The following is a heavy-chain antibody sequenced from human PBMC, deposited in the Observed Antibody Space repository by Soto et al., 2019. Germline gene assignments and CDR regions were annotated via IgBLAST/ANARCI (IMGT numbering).Heavy chain of an antibody. J-gene: IGHJ5*02. CDR3: AKDSGRGYNYGQHWFGP. V-gene: IGHV3-30*18. D-gene: IGHD5-18*01. CDR1: GFTFSSYG. CDR2: ISYDGTNK. Sequence: QVQLVDSGGGVVQPGRSLRLSCAASGFTFSSYGMHWVRQAPGKGLEWVALISYDGTNKYYADSVKGRFTISRDNSKNTLYLQMNSLRAEDTAVYYCAKDSGRGYNYGQHWFGPWGQGTLVTVSS.